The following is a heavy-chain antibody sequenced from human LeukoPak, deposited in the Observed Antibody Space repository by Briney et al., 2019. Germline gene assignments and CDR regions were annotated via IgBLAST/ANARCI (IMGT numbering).Heavy chain of an antibody. CDR1: GFTFSNYA. CDR2: ITGSGTST. J-gene: IGHJ4*02. D-gene: IGHD3-9*01. CDR3: VIWGDYDVLTGYYVPDY. Sequence: PGASLRLSCVASGFTFSNYAMSCVRQAPGKGLEWVSAITGSGTSTYYADSLKGRFTISRDNSKNTVFLQMNSLRHEDTAIYYCVIWGDYDVLTGYYVPDYWGQGTLVTVSS. V-gene: IGHV3-23*01.